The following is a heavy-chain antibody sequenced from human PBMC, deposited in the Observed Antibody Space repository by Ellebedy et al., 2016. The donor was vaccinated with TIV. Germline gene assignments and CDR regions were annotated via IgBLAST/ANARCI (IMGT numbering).Heavy chain of an antibody. V-gene: IGHV3-23*01. CDR1: GISLRSYA. CDR3: AKDLHILAADY. D-gene: IGHD5-12*01. CDR2: IGGSGGTT. Sequence: GESLKISCAASGISLRSYAMSWVRQAPGKGLEWVSTIGGSGGTTYYRESVKGRFTISRDNAKNTVYLQINSLGAEDTAMYYCAKDLHILAADYWGRGTLVTVSS. J-gene: IGHJ4*02.